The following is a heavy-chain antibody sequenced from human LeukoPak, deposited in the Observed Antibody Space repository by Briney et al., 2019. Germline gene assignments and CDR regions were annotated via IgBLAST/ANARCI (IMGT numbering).Heavy chain of an antibody. D-gene: IGHD5-18*01. J-gene: IGHJ4*02. V-gene: IGHV3-23*01. CDR3: ARGRVDTAMVIAY. Sequence: GGSLGLSCLTSGFTLSTNAMSWVRQAPGKGLEWISGISGSGASTYYADSVKGRFTISRDNAKNTLYLQMNSLRAEDTAVYYCARGRVDTAMVIAYWGQGTLVTVSS. CDR2: ISGSGAST. CDR1: GFTLSTNA.